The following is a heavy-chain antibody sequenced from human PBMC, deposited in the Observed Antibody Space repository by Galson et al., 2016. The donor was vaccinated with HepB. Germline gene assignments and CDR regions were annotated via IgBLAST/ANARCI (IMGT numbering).Heavy chain of an antibody. V-gene: IGHV3-23*01. CDR2: ISGSGYNT. Sequence: SLRLSCAASGFTFSSYAMSWVRQAPGKGLEWVSTISGSGYNTYYADSVKGRFTISRDNSKNTLYLQMNSPRAEDTAVYYCVKTQGYSTGWYGVDVWGQGTTVTVSS. CDR3: VKTQGYSTGWYGVDV. CDR1: GFTFSSYA. J-gene: IGHJ6*02. D-gene: IGHD6-19*01.